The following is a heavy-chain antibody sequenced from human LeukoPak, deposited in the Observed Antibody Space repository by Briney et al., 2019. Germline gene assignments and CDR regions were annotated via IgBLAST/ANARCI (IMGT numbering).Heavy chain of an antibody. Sequence: SETLSRTCTVSNYSISSGYYWGWVRQPPGKGLEWIGSLYHIGSTYYNPSLKSRVTMSVDTSKNQFSLKLNSVTAADTAVYYCARANGAPDYWGQGTLVTVSS. CDR1: NYSISSGYY. V-gene: IGHV4-38-2*02. J-gene: IGHJ4*02. D-gene: IGHD4-17*01. CDR2: LYHIGST. CDR3: ARANGAPDY.